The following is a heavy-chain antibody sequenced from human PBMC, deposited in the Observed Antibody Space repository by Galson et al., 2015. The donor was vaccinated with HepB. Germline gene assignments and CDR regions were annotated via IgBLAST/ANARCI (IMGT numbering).Heavy chain of an antibody. V-gene: IGHV5-10-1*01. D-gene: IGHD3-10*01. CDR1: GYSFTSYW. J-gene: IGHJ4*02. CDR2: IDPSDSYT. Sequence: QSGAEVKKPGESLRISCKGSGYSFTSYWISWVRQMPGKGLEWMGRIDPSDSYTNYSPSFQGHVTISADKSISTAYLQWSSLKASDTAMYYCARSKWFGEPPSGFDYWGQGTLVTVSS. CDR3: ARSKWFGEPPSGFDY.